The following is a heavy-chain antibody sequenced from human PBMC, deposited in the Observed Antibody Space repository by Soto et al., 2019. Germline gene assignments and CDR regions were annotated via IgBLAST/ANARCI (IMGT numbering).Heavy chain of an antibody. J-gene: IGHJ6*02. CDR2: ISYDGSNK. CDR3: ARDRVYDFWSGYYNYYYYYGMYV. Sequence: QVQLVESGGGVVQPGRSLRLSCPASGFTFSSYAMHWVRQAPGKGLEWVAVISYDGSNKYYADSVKGRFTISRDNTKNTLYLQMNSLRAEYTAVYYCARDRVYDFWSGYYNYYYYYGMYVWGQGTTVTVSS. CDR1: GFTFSSYA. V-gene: IGHV3-30-3*01. D-gene: IGHD3-3*01.